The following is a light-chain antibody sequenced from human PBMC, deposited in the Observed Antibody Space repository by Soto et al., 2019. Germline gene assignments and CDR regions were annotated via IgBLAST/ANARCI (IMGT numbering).Light chain of an antibody. CDR3: QQSYSVPWT. Sequence: DIQMTQSPSSLSASVGDRITITCRASQRISSYLNWYQHRPGKAPSVLIYGASNLQSGVPSRFSGSGSGTDFTLSISSLQPEDFAIYYCQQSYSVPWTFVQGTRVEIK. J-gene: IGKJ1*01. CDR1: QRISSY. V-gene: IGKV1-39*01. CDR2: GAS.